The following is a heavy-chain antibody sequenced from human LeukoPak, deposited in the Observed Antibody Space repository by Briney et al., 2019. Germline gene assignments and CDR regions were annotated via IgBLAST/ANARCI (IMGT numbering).Heavy chain of an antibody. CDR2: INWNGGST. J-gene: IGHJ5*02. CDR1: GFTFDDYG. CDR3: ARVYYYGSGRSWFDP. D-gene: IGHD3-10*01. Sequence: PGGSLGLSCAASGFTFDDYGMSWVRQAPGKGLEWVSGINWNGGSTGYADSVKGRFTISRDNAKNSLYLQMNSLRAEDTALYHCARVYYYGSGRSWFDPWGQGTLVTVSS. V-gene: IGHV3-20*01.